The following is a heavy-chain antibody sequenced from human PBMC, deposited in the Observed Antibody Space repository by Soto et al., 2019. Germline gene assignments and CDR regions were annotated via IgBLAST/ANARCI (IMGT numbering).Heavy chain of an antibody. V-gene: IGHV6-1*01. CDR3: ARAPVYSSSWYPYYYYYMDV. D-gene: IGHD6-13*01. CDR2: TYYRSKWYN. CDR1: GDSVSSNSAA. Sequence: SPTLSLTCAISGDSVSSNSAAWNWIRQSPSRGLEWLGRTYYRSKWYNDYAVSVKSRITINPDTSKNQFSLQLNSVTPEDTAVYYCARAPVYSSSWYPYYYYYMDVWGKGTTVTVSS. J-gene: IGHJ6*03.